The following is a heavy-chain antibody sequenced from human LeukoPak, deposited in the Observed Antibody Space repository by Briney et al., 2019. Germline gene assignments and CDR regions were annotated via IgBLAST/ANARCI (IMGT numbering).Heavy chain of an antibody. J-gene: IGHJ4*02. CDR1: LYTFTAYY. CDR3: ARGDYVWGFDY. CDR2: INPNSGAT. D-gene: IGHD3-16*01. V-gene: IGHV1-2*02. Sequence: ASVTVSFKASLYTFTAYYMHWVRQAPGQGLEWMGWINPNSGATNYAQRFQGRVTMTRDTSISTAYMELSRLRSDDTAVYYCARGDYVWGFDYWGQGTLVTVSS.